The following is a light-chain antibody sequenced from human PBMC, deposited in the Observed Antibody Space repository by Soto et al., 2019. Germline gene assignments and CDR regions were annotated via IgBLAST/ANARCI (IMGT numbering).Light chain of an antibody. CDR2: GAS. Sequence: EIVLTQSPGTLSLSPGERATLSCRASQSVSSSYLAWYQQKPGQAPRLLIYGASIRATGIPARFSGSGSGTDFTLTISRLEPEDLAVFYCQQYASSVTFGPGTKLDIK. V-gene: IGKV3-20*01. CDR1: QSVSSSY. CDR3: QQYASSVT. J-gene: IGKJ3*01.